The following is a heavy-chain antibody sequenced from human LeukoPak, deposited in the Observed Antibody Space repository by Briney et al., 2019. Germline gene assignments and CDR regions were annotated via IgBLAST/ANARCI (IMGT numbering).Heavy chain of an antibody. CDR2: IYHSGST. Sequence: SETLSLTCTVSGYSISSGYYWGWIRQPPGKGLEWIRSIYHSGSTYYNPSLKSRVTISVDTSKNQVSLKLSSVTAADTAVYYCARDVGYDFWSGQLSYNWFDPWGQGTLVTVSS. D-gene: IGHD3-3*01. CDR3: ARDVGYDFWSGQLSYNWFDP. J-gene: IGHJ5*02. CDR1: GYSISSGYY. V-gene: IGHV4-38-2*02.